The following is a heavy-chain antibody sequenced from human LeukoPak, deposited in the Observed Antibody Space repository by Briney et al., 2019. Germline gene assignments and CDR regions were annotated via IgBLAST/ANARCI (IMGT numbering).Heavy chain of an antibody. J-gene: IGHJ4*02. Sequence: SVKVSCKASGYTFTGYYMHWVRQAPGQGLEWMGRIIPILGIANYAQKFQGRVTITADKSTSTAYMELSSLRSEDTAVYYCAMGPAASSFDYWGQGTLVTVSS. CDR3: AMGPAASSFDY. CDR2: IIPILGIA. V-gene: IGHV1-69*02. D-gene: IGHD2-2*01. CDR1: GYTFTGYY.